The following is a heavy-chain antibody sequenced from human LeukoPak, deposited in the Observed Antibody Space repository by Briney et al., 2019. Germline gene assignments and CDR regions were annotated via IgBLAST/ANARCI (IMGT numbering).Heavy chain of an antibody. CDR3: AREIAAAAAFDY. D-gene: IGHD6-13*01. J-gene: IGHJ4*02. CDR2: IKQDGSEK. CDR1: GFTFSSYW. V-gene: IGHV3-7*01. Sequence: PGGSLRLSCAASGFTFSSYWVSWVRQAPGKGLEWVANIKQDGSEKYYVDSVKGRFTISRDNAKNSLYLQMNSLRAEDTAVYYCAREIAAAAAFDYWGQGTLVTVSS.